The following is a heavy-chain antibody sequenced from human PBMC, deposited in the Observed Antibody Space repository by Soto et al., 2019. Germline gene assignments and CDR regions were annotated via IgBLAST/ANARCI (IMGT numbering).Heavy chain of an antibody. V-gene: IGHV4-61*01. D-gene: IGHD3-22*01. CDR1: GGSVSSGSYY. Sequence: SETLSLTCTVSGGSVSSGSYYWSWIRQPPGKGLEWIGYIYYSGSTNYNPSLKSRVTISVDTSKNQFSLKLSSVTAADTAVYYCASYDSSGYYSGYYFDYWGQGTLVTVSS. J-gene: IGHJ4*02. CDR3: ASYDSSGYYSGYYFDY. CDR2: IYYSGST.